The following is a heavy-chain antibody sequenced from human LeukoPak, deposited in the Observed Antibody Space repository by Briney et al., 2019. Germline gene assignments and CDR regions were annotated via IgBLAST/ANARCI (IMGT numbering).Heavy chain of an antibody. CDR1: GFTFSSYG. D-gene: IGHD3-22*01. CDR3: AKDVRDYDNTFGDY. J-gene: IGHJ4*02. V-gene: IGHV3-23*01. CDR2: ISGSGGST. Sequence: PGGSLRLSCAASGFTFSSYGMSWVRQAPGKGLEWVSAISGSGGSTYYADSVKGRFTISRDNSKNTLYLQMNSLRAEDTAVYYCAKDVRDYDNTFGDYWGQGTLVTVSS.